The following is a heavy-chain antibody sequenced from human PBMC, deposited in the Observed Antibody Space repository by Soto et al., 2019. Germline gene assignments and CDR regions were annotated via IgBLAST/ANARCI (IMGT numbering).Heavy chain of an antibody. V-gene: IGHV3-23*01. CDR1: GLTFSSYA. D-gene: IGHD2-8*01. CDR2: ISGNSGKT. J-gene: IGHJ4*01. Sequence: EVQLLESGGGLVQPGGSLRLSCTASGLTFSSYAMSWVRQAPGKELEWVSTISGNSGKTNYAESVKGRFSISRDNSKNTVHLQLDSRRAEDTAVYFCAKLGFVLMELYYFHQWGHGTLVTVSS. CDR3: AKLGFVLMELYYFHQ.